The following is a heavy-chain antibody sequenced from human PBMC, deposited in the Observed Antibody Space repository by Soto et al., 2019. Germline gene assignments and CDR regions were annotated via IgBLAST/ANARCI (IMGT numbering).Heavy chain of an antibody. CDR3: VRAGSGSGYNPFDF. J-gene: IGHJ4*02. D-gene: IGHD5-12*01. V-gene: IGHV3-30*03. CDR2: ISHDGSEK. Sequence: QVQLVESGGGVVQPGRSLRLSCAASGFTLSSHGMQWVRQAPGKGLEWVSVISHDGSEKYYVDFVKGRFTISRDNSKNTLYLQMNSLRGEDTAVYYCVRAGSGSGYNPFDFWGQVTLVTVSS. CDR1: GFTLSSHG.